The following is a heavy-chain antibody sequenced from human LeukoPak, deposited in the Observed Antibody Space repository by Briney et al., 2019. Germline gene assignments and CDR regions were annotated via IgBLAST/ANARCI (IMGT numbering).Heavy chain of an antibody. CDR1: GGSISSYY. V-gene: IGHV4-59*08. CDR3: ARHPSSWFGGTFDM. J-gene: IGHJ3*02. D-gene: IGHD3-10*01. Sequence: PSETLSLTCTVSGGSISSYYWSWIRQPPGKELEWMGYIYYTGSGDYNPSLKSRVAISPDTSKNQISLRPRSVTAADTAVYYCARHPSSWFGGTFDMWGQGTMVTVSS. CDR2: IYYTGSG.